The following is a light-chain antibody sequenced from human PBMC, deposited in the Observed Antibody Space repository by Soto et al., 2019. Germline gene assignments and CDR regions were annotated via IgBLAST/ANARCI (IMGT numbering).Light chain of an antibody. CDR1: QSIDRW. J-gene: IGKJ4*01. CDR2: DVA. Sequence: DIQMTQSPSTLSASVGDRVTITCRASQSIDRWLAWYQQRPGRAPKLLIYDVANLETGVPSRFSGSGSETEFTRTISSLQPDDFAIYYCQQYNSYPLTFGGGTKVEIK. V-gene: IGKV1-5*01. CDR3: QQYNSYPLT.